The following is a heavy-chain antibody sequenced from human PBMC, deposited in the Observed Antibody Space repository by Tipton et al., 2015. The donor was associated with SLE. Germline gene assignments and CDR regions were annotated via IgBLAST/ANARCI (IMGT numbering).Heavy chain of an antibody. J-gene: IGHJ5*02. CDR1: GYTFTNYD. Sequence: QSGAEVKKPGASVKVSCKAFGYTFTNYDISWVRQAPGQGLEWMGWISPYNGNTNYAQKLQDRVTMTRDTSTSTVYMELSSLRSEDTAVYFCTRDRYCNDGSCPRGAWFDPWGQGTLVTVSS. D-gene: IGHD2-15*01. CDR3: TRDRYCNDGSCPRGAWFDP. CDR2: ISPYNGNT. V-gene: IGHV1-18*01.